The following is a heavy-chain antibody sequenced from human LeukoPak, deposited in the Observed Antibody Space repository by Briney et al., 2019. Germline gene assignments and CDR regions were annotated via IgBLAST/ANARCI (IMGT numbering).Heavy chain of an antibody. J-gene: IGHJ3*02. CDR3: AKDTVTGYDYGDYVPDAFDI. CDR2: ISGSGGST. D-gene: IGHD4-17*01. V-gene: IGHV3-23*01. Sequence: GGSLRLSCAASGFTFSSYAVSWVRQAPGKGLEWVSAISGSGGSTYYADSVKGRFTISRDNSKNTLYLQMNSLRAEDTAVYYCAKDTVTGYDYGDYVPDAFDIWGQGTMVTVSS. CDR1: GFTFSSYA.